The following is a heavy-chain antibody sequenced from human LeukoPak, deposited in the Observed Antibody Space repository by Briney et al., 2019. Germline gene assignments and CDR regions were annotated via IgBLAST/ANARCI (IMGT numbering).Heavy chain of an antibody. D-gene: IGHD1-26*01. Sequence: GGSLRLSCAASGFTVSSNYMSWVRQAPGKGLEWVSVIYSGGSTYYADSVKGRFTISRDNSKNTLYFQMNSLRAEDTAVYYCARALVGATGYWGQGTLVTVSS. CDR3: ARALVGATGY. CDR2: IYSGGST. CDR1: GFTVSSNY. J-gene: IGHJ4*02. V-gene: IGHV3-66*01.